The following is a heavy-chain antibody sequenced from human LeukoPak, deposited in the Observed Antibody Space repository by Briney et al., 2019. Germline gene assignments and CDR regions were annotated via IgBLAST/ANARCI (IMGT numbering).Heavy chain of an antibody. Sequence: GGSLRLSCAASGLTVRSNYMGWVRQAPGKGLEWVSVFHSGGNTYYADSVKGRFTISRDNSRNTMDLQMNSLRAEDTAVYYCARCDSSRWNGIDYWGQGTLVTVSS. CDR3: ARCDSSRWNGIDY. CDR2: FHSGGNT. D-gene: IGHD6-13*01. V-gene: IGHV3-53*01. J-gene: IGHJ4*02. CDR1: GLTVRSNY.